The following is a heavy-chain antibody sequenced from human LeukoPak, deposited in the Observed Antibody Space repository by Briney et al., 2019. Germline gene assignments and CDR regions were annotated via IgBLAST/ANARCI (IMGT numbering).Heavy chain of an antibody. D-gene: IGHD3/OR15-3a*01. V-gene: IGHV4-30-4*01. CDR2: IYYSGST. Sequence: SETLSLTCTVSGGSISSGDYYWSWIRQPPGKGLEWIGYIYYSGSTYYNPSLKSRVTISVDTSKNQFSLKLSSVTAADTAVYHCARASMGTGYWAPDYWGQGTLVTVSS. CDR1: GGSISSGDYY. J-gene: IGHJ4*02. CDR3: ARASMGTGYWAPDY.